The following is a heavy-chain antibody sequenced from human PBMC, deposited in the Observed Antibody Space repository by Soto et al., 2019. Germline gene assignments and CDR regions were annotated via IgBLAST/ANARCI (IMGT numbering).Heavy chain of an antibody. CDR3: ARASLRNDLLDY. D-gene: IGHD1-26*01. J-gene: IGHJ4*02. V-gene: IGHV1-3*01. CDR1: GYTFTSYA. CDR2: INAGNGNT. Sequence: GASVKVSCKASGYTFTSYAMHWVRQAPGQRLEWMGWINAGNGNTKYSQKFQGRVTITTDTSTSTAYMELRSLRSDDTAVYYCARASLRNDLLDYWGQGTLVTVSS.